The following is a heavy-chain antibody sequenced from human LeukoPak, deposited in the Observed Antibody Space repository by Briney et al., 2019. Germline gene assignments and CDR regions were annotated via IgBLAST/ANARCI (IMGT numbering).Heavy chain of an antibody. D-gene: IGHD4-17*01. CDR3: ARVPGAVDF. V-gene: IGHV4-39*07. Sequence: PSETLSLTCTVSGGSISSSSYYWGWIRQPPGKGLEWIGSIYYSGSTYYNPSLKSRVTISVDTSKNQFSLKLTSATAADTAVYYCARVPGAVDFWGPGTLVTVSS. CDR2: IYYSGST. CDR1: GGSISSSSYY. J-gene: IGHJ4*02.